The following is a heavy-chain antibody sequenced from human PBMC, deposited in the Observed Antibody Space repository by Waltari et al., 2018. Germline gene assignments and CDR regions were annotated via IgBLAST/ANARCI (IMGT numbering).Heavy chain of an antibody. D-gene: IGHD4-17*01. Sequence: EVQLLESGGGLVQPGGSLSLSCAASGFTFSSSAMSWFRQAPGKGLEWVSVIYSGGSSTYYADSVKGRFTISRDNSKNTLYLQMNSLRAEDTAVYYCAKLGGAYGDYFDYWGQGTLVTVSS. CDR1: GFTFSSSA. J-gene: IGHJ4*02. CDR3: AKLGGAYGDYFDY. CDR2: IYSGGSST. V-gene: IGHV3-23*03.